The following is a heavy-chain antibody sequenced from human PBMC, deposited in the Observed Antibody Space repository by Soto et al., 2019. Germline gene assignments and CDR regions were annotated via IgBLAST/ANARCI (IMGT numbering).Heavy chain of an antibody. D-gene: IGHD6-19*01. V-gene: IGHV3-74*01. CDR1: GFTFSNYW. CDR3: AVDPAVSGHVSFDY. Sequence: EVQLVESGGGLVQPGGSLRLSCAASGFTFSNYWMRWVRQAPGKGLVWVSRINGDGSSTTYADSVKGRFSISRDNAKNTLYLKMNSMSAEDTAVYYGAVDPAVSGHVSFDYWGQGTLVTVSS. J-gene: IGHJ4*02. CDR2: INGDGSST.